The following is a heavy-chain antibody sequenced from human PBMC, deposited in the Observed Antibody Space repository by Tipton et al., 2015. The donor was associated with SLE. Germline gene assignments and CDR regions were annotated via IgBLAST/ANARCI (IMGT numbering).Heavy chain of an antibody. J-gene: IGHJ3*02. V-gene: IGHV4-34*01. CDR1: GGSFSGYS. CDR3: ARAGQWLYSDAFDI. CDR2: INHSGST. Sequence: TLSLTCAVYGGSFSGYSWSWIRQPPGKGLEWIGEINHSGSTNYNPSLKSRVTISLDTSKNQFYLKMSSVTAADTAVYYCARAGQWLYSDAFDIWGQGTMVTVSS. D-gene: IGHD6-19*01.